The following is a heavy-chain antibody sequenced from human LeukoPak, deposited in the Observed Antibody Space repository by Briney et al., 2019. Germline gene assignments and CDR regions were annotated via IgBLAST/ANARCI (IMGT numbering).Heavy chain of an antibody. V-gene: IGHV3-64D*09. Sequence: GRSLRLSCAASGFTFSSYAMHWVRQAPGKGLEYVSAISSNWGSTYYADSVKGRFTIYRDNSKNTLYLQMSSLRAEDTAVYYCVKGHLVWELGDYFAYWGQGTLVTVSS. D-gene: IGHD1-26*01. CDR2: ISSNWGST. CDR3: VKGHLVWELGDYFAY. J-gene: IGHJ4*02. CDR1: GFTFSSYA.